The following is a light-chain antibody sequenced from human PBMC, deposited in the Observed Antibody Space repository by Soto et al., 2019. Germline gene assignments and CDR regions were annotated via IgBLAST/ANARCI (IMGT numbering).Light chain of an antibody. CDR2: KAS. CDR3: QQYNSYSHYT. J-gene: IGKJ2*01. V-gene: IGKV1-5*03. CDR1: QSISSW. Sequence: DIQMTQSPSTLSASVGDRVTITCRASQSISSWLAWYQQKPGKAPKVLIYKASSLESGVPLRFSGSGSGTEFSLTISSLQPDDFATYYCQQYNSYSHYTFGQGTKVEIK.